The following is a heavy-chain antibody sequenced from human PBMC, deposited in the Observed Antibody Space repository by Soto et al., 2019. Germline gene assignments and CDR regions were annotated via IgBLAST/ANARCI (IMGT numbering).Heavy chain of an antibody. Sequence: SETLSLTCAVSGGSISSSNWWIWVRQAPGKGLEWIGEIYHSGNANYNPSLKSRVTMSVDKSKNQFSLKVNSVTAADMAVYYCARDWVPGPHTVYYFYGIDVWGQGTTVTVS. V-gene: IGHV4-4*02. CDR2: IYHSGNA. D-gene: IGHD2-2*02. CDR3: ARDWVPGPHTVYYFYGIDV. CDR1: GGSISSSNW. J-gene: IGHJ6*02.